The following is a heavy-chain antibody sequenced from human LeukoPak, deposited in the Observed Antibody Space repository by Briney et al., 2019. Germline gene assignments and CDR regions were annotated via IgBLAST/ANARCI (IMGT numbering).Heavy chain of an antibody. CDR1: GGSISSSNW. CDR3: ARNVRNPGYYYGMDV. J-gene: IGHJ6*02. CDR2: IYHSGST. Sequence: SETLSLTCAVSGGSISSSNWWCWVRQPPGKGLEWIGEIYHSGSTNYNPSLKSRLTISVDKSKNQFSLKLSSVTAADTAVYYCARNVRNPGYYYGMDVWGQGTTVTVSS. V-gene: IGHV4-4*02. D-gene: IGHD1-14*01.